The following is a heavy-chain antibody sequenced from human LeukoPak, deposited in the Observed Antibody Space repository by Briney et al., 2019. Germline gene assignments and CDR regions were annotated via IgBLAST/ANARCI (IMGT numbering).Heavy chain of an antibody. V-gene: IGHV3-66*01. J-gene: IGHJ4*02. Sequence: GGSLRLSCVASGFTVSSNYMSWVRQAPGKGLEWVSVIYSGGSTYYADSVKGRFTISRDNSKNTLYLQMNSLRAEDTAVYYCAIGGIAAAGTLYFDYWGQGTLVTVSS. CDR1: GFTVSSNY. CDR2: IYSGGST. D-gene: IGHD6-13*01. CDR3: AIGGIAAAGTLYFDY.